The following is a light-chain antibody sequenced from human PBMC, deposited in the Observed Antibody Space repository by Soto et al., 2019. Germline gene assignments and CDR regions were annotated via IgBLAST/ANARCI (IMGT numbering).Light chain of an antibody. V-gene: IGLV2-14*03. CDR2: DVR. Sequence: QSALTQPASVSGSAGQSITISCSGTMRDVGAYNLVSWYQQHPGTAPKLIIYDVRSRPSGISSRFSGSRSGTTASLTISGLESEDEGDYYCSSYTARSTLVFGGGTKLTVL. CDR1: MRDVGAYNL. J-gene: IGLJ3*02. CDR3: SSYTARSTLV.